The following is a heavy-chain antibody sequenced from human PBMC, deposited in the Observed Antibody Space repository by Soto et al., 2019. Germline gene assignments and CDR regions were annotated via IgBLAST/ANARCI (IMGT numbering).Heavy chain of an antibody. CDR2: IFYSGST. CDR3: ARHLTYCSAGSCYSDFPYYGTAA. D-gene: IGHD2-15*01. J-gene: IGHJ6*02. Sequence: GGCSDSSGYYWGGILQHPGKGLEWIGSIFYSGSTYYNPSLKSRVTISVDTSKNQFSLKLSSVTAADTAVYYCARHLTYCSAGSCYSDFPYYGTAAWIHGTTVPVS. CDR1: GGCSDSSGYY. V-gene: IGHV4-39*01.